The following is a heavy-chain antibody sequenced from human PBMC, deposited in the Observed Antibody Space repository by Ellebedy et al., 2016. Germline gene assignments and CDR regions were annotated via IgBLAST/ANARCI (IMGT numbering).Heavy chain of an antibody. V-gene: IGHV1-18*01. Sequence: ASVKVSCKAFGYHFPTYGLTWVRQAPGQGLEWMGWIRTYNDNTNYAQTLQGRVTITTDTSTNTAYMELRDLRSNDTAVYFCARRGGPYGVDLDYWGQGTLVTVSS. D-gene: IGHD3-10*01. J-gene: IGHJ4*01. CDR2: IRTYNDNT. CDR3: ARRGGPYGVDLDY. CDR1: GYHFPTYG.